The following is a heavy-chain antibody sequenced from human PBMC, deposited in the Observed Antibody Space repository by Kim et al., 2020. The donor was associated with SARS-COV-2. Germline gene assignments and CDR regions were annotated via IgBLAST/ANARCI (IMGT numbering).Heavy chain of an antibody. D-gene: IGHD6-13*01. J-gene: IGHJ5*02. CDR1: GGSFSGYY. V-gene: IGHV4-34*01. Sequence: SETLSLTCAVYGGSFSGYYWSWIRQPPGKGLEWIGEINHSGSTNYNPSLKSRVTISVDTSKNQFSLTLSSVTAADTAVDYCARGFGAAAAGTLTNWFDPWGLGTLVTVSS. CDR3: ARGFGAAAAGTLTNWFDP. CDR2: INHSGST.